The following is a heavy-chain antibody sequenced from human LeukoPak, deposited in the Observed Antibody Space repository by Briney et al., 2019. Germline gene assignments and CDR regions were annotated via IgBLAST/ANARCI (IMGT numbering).Heavy chain of an antibody. CDR2: IWHDGSND. Sequence: PGRSLRLPCAASGFIFSSYGMHWVRQAPGKGLEWVARIWHDGSNDDYADSVKGRFTISRDNSKNTLYLQMNSLRAEDTAIYYCAEVTGDYYDTSGAFDYWGQGTLVTVSS. CDR1: GFIFSSYG. CDR3: AEVTGDYYDTSGAFDY. V-gene: IGHV3-33*06. D-gene: IGHD3-22*01. J-gene: IGHJ4*02.